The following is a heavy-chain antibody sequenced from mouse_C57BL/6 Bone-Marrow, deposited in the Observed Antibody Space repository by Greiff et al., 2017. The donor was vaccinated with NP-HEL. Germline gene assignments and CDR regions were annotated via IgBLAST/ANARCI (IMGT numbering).Heavy chain of an antibody. CDR2: IDPSDSYT. CDR3: ARGTYSYFFDY. D-gene: IGHD2-12*01. V-gene: IGHV1-69*01. Sequence: VQLQQPGAELVMPGASVKLSCKASGYTFTSYWMHWVKQRPGQGLEWIGEIDPSDSYTNYNQKFKGKSTLTVDKSSSTAYMQLSSLTSEDSAVYYCARGTYSYFFDYWGQGTTLTVSS. CDR1: GYTFTSYW. J-gene: IGHJ2*01.